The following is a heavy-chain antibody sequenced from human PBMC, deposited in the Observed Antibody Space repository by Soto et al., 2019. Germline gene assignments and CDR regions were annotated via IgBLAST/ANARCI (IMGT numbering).Heavy chain of an antibody. J-gene: IGHJ3*02. CDR2: INPSGGST. CDR1: GYTFTSYY. Sequence: ASVKVSCKASGYTFTSYYMHWVRQAPGQGLEWMGIINPSGGSTSYAQKFQGRVTMTRDTSTSTVYMELSSLRSEDTAVYYCARGGNYYDSSGPDAFDSWGQGTMVTVSS. D-gene: IGHD3-22*01. CDR3: ARGGNYYDSSGPDAFDS. V-gene: IGHV1-46*01.